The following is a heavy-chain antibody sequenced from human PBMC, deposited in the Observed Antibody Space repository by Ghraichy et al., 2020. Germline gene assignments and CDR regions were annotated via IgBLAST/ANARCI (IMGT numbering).Heavy chain of an antibody. D-gene: IGHD5-18*01. CDR1: GFTFSSYG. Sequence: GESLNISCAASGFTFSSYGMHWVRQAPGKGLEWVAVIWYDGSNKYYADSVKGRFTISRDNSKNTLYLQMNSLRAEDTAVYYCAREYSEYFFDYWGQGTLVSVPS. J-gene: IGHJ4*02. V-gene: IGHV3-33*01. CDR2: IWYDGSNK. CDR3: AREYSEYFFDY.